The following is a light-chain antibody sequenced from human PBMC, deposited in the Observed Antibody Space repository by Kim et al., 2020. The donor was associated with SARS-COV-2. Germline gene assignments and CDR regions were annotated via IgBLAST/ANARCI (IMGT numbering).Light chain of an antibody. V-gene: IGKV3-11*01. J-gene: IGKJ2*02. CDR1: QSVSSS. Sequence: WSAGVGITHTCRPRQSVSSSLAGDHQKPGQAPRLLFYDASSGPQGIPGRCSGGECETDFTITISSLEPEAFAVYYCQHRSILPPRTFGQGTKLEI. CDR2: DAS. CDR3: QHRSILPPRT.